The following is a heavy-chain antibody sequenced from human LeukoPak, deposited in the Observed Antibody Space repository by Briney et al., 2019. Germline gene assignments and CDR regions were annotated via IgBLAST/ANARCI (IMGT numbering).Heavy chain of an antibody. CDR2: INSDGSTT. D-gene: IGHD6-6*01. CDR1: GFTFSSYA. CDR3: ARGGYSSSSGHFDY. Sequence: GGSLRLSCAASGFTFSSYAMSWVRQAPGKGLVWVSRINSDGSTTNYADSVKGRFTISRDNAKNTVYLQMNSLRAEDTAVYYCARGGYSSSSGHFDYWGQGTLVTVSS. J-gene: IGHJ4*02. V-gene: IGHV3-74*01.